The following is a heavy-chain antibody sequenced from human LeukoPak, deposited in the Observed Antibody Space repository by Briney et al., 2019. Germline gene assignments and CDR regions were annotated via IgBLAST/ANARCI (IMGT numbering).Heavy chain of an antibody. V-gene: IGHV1-2*02. J-gene: IGHJ4*02. Sequence: ASVKVSCKASGYIFTGYYIHWVRQAPGQGLEWMGFINPNSGNTNYAQKFQGRVTMTSDTSISTAYMELSSLTCDDTAVYYCAREMRPATTTLVANWGQGTLVTVSS. CDR1: GYIFTGYY. CDR3: AREMRPATTTLVAN. CDR2: INPNSGNT. D-gene: IGHD1-1*01.